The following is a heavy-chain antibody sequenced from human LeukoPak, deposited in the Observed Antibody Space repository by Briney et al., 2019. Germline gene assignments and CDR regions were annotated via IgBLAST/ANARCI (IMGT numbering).Heavy chain of an antibody. D-gene: IGHD4-17*01. CDR3: ARDHGFHYGAYFDY. CDR2: IYSGGTT. J-gene: IGHJ4*02. CDR1: GFTVSSNY. Sequence: GGSLRLSCAASGFTVSSNYMSWVRQAPGKGLEWVSVIYSGGTTYYADSVKGRFTISRDTSKNTLYLQMNSLRAEDTAVYYCARDHGFHYGAYFDYWGQGTLVTVSS. V-gene: IGHV3-66*01.